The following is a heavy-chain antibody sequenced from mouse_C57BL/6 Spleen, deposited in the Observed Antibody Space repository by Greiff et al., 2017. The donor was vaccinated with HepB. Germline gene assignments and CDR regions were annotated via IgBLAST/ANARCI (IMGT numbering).Heavy chain of an antibody. J-gene: IGHJ4*01. V-gene: IGHV1-22*01. Sequence: EVQLQESGPELVKPGASVKMSCKASGYTFTDYNMHWVKQSHGKSLEWIGYINPNNGGTSYNQKFKGKATLTVNKSSSTAYMELRSLTSEDSAVYYCARRRQGFYYAMDYWGQGTSVTVSS. CDR3: ARRRQGFYYAMDY. CDR1: GYTFTDYN. CDR2: INPNNGGT.